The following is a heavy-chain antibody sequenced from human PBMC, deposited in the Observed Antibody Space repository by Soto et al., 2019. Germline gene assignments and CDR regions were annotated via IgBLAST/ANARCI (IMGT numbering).Heavy chain of an antibody. CDR2: ILYTGNT. CDR1: GASVSSYY. D-gene: IGHD3-10*01. V-gene: IGHV4-59*02. Sequence: SETLSLTCTVSGASVSSYYWSWIRQPPGKGLEWLGYILYTGNTNYNPSLKSRVTMSVDTSKNQVSLKLCAVTAAATAVYFCARAAYGSGSYYAPYYYYAMDVWGQGTTVTVSS. J-gene: IGHJ6*02. CDR3: ARAAYGSGSYYAPYYYYAMDV.